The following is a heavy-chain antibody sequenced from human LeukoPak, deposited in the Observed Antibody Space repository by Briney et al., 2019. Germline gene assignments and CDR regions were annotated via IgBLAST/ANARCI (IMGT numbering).Heavy chain of an antibody. J-gene: IGHJ4*02. Sequence: GASVKVSCKASGGTFSSYAISWVRQAPGQGLEWMGGIIPIFGTANYAQKFQGRVTITADESTSTAYMELSSLRSEDTAVYYCARDLYRGGLYNYWGQGTLVTVSS. CDR2: IIPIFGTA. CDR1: GGTFSSYA. CDR3: ARDLYRGGLYNY. V-gene: IGHV1-69*13. D-gene: IGHD3-16*02.